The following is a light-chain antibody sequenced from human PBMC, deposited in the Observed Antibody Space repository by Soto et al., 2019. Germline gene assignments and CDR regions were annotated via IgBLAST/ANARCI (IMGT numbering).Light chain of an antibody. Sequence: QSALTQPASVSGSPGLSITISCTGTSGGVGAYNFVSWYQQHPDKAPKLMIFDVSNRPSGVSNRFSGSKSGNTASLTISGLQSEDEAEYYCGSYTTSSNYVFGTGTKVTVL. J-gene: IGLJ1*01. CDR2: DVS. CDR1: SGGVGAYNF. CDR3: GSYTTSSNYV. V-gene: IGLV2-14*03.